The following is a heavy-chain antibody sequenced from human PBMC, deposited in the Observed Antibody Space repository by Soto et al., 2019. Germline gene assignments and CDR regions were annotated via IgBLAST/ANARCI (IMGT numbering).Heavy chain of an antibody. Sequence: QVQLVESGGGLVKPGGSLRLSCAASGFTFSDYYINWIRQAPGKGLEWVSNINSIGSYTNYADSVKGRFTISRDNAKNSLYLQMNNLRAEDTAVYYCARSENSGSYSFDYWGQGTLVTVSS. D-gene: IGHD3-22*01. CDR2: INSIGSYT. V-gene: IGHV3-11*06. J-gene: IGHJ4*02. CDR1: GFTFSDYY. CDR3: ARSENSGSYSFDY.